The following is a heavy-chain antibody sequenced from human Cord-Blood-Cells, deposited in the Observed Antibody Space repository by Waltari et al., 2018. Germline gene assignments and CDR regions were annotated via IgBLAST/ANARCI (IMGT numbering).Heavy chain of an antibody. J-gene: IGHJ3*02. V-gene: IGHV3-30-3*01. Sequence: QVQLVESGGGVVQPGRSLRLYCAASGFTFSSYAMHGVRQAPGKGLEWVAVISYDGSNKYYADSVKGRFTISRDNSKNTLYLQMNSLRAEDTAVYYCARDNWGSGRAFDIWGQGTMVTVSS. CDR2: ISYDGSNK. CDR3: ARDNWGSGRAFDI. D-gene: IGHD7-27*01. CDR1: GFTFSSYA.